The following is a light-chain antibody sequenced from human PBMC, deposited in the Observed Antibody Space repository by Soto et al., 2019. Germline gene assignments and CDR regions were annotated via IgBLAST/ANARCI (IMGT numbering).Light chain of an antibody. J-gene: IGKJ5*01. Sequence: DIQLTQSPSFLSASVGDRVTITCRASQGISSYLAWYQQKPGKAPKLLIYAASTSQSGVPSRFSGSGSGTEFTLTISRLQPEDFATYYCQQLNSYPITFGQGTRLEI. CDR3: QQLNSYPIT. V-gene: IGKV1-9*01. CDR1: QGISSY. CDR2: AAS.